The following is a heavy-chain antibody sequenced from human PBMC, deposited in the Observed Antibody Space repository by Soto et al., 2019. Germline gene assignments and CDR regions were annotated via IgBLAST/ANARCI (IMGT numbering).Heavy chain of an antibody. V-gene: IGHV4-34*01. CDR1: GGSFSGYY. CDR3: AWCGHGNYYGMDV. J-gene: IGHJ6*02. CDR2: INHSGST. D-gene: IGHD1-26*01. Sequence: SETLSLTCAVYGGSFSGYYWSWIRQPPGKGLEWIGEINHSGSTNYNPSLKSRVTISVDTSKNQFSLKLSSVTAADTAVYYRAWCGHGNYYGMDVWGQGTTVTVSS.